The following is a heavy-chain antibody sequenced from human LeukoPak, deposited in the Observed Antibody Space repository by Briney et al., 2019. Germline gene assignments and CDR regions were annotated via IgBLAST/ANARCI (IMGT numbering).Heavy chain of an antibody. V-gene: IGHV1-2*02. D-gene: IGHD3-9*01. CDR2: INPHSGGT. CDR1: ENIFTDYY. CDR3: ARGGDNYDILTQ. J-gene: IGHJ4*02. Sequence: ASMTVSCKTSENIFTDYYIHWVRQAPGQGLEWLGWINPHSGGTNYAQYFQDRVIMTGDTSISTAYMELRGLISDDTATYYCARGGDNYDILTQWGQGTLVTVSS.